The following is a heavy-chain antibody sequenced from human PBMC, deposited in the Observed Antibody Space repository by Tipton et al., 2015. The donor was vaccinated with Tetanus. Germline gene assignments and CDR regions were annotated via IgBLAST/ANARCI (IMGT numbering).Heavy chain of an antibody. CDR2: AYYSGST. J-gene: IGHJ4*02. CDR1: GGSISGSSYY. V-gene: IGHV4-39*01. Sequence: TLSLTCTVSGGSISGSSYYWGWIRQPPGKGLEWIGSAYYSGSTYYNPSLKSRVTISVDTSKNQFSLELSSVTAADTAVYYCARHSSLKALNYWGQGTLVTASS. D-gene: IGHD3-9*01. CDR3: ARHSSLKALNY.